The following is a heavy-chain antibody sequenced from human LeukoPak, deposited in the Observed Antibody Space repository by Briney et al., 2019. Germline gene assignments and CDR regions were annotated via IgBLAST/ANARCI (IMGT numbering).Heavy chain of an antibody. CDR2: ISSSGFTI. CDR3: ARDRWGESHHTNWFDP. J-gene: IGHJ5*02. D-gene: IGHD2-8*01. CDR1: GFTFSSYE. V-gene: IGHV3-48*03. Sequence: PGGSLRLSCEASGFTFSSYEMNWIRQAPGKGLEWLSYISSSGFTIYYADSVKGRFTISRDNAKNSLYLQLNSLRAEDTAIYYCARDRWGESHHTNWFDPWGQGTLVTVSS.